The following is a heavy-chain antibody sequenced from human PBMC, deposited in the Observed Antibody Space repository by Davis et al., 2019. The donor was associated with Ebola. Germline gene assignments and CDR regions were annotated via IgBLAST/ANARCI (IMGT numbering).Heavy chain of an antibody. Sequence: PGGSLRLSCAASGFTFSSYGMHWVRQAPGKGLEWVAVISYDGSNKYYADSVKGRFTISRDNSKNTLYLQMNSLRAEDTAVYYCAKDSPAVAGGFDYWGQGTLVTVSS. CDR2: ISYDGSNK. J-gene: IGHJ4*02. CDR3: AKDSPAVAGGFDY. V-gene: IGHV3-30*18. D-gene: IGHD6-19*01. CDR1: GFTFSSYG.